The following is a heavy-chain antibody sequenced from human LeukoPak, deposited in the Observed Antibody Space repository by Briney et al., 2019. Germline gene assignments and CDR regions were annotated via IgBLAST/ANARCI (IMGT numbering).Heavy chain of an antibody. CDR2: IYTSGST. CDR1: GGSISSGSYY. V-gene: IGHV4-61*02. D-gene: IGHD3-3*01. CDR3: ARGGEGFWSGLDY. J-gene: IGHJ4*02. Sequence: SQTLSLTCTVSGGSISSGSYYWSWIRQPAGKGLEWIGRIYTSGSTNYNPSLKSRVTTSVDTSKNQFSLKLSSVTAADTAVYYCARGGEGFWSGLDYWGQGTLVTVSS.